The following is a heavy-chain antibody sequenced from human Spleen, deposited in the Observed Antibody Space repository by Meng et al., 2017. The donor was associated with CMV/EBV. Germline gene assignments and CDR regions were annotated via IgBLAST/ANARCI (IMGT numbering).Heavy chain of an antibody. CDR1: GLTFSDTW. V-gene: IGHV3-74*01. J-gene: IGHJ4*02. Sequence: LSCAASGLTFSDTWMFWVRQAPGKGLVCVSRINSDGSITTYADSVKGRFTISRDNAKNTMYLQMNSLRAEDTAVYYCTTGPARYFDYWGQGTLVTVSS. CDR2: INSDGSIT. CDR3: TTGPARYFDY.